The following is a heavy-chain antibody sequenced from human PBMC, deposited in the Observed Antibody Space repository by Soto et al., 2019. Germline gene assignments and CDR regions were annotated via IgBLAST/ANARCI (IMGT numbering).Heavy chain of an antibody. Sequence: SETLSLTCAVYGGSFSGYYWSWIRQPPGKGLEWIGEINHSGSTNYNPSLKSRVTISVDTSKNQFSLKLSSVTAADTAVYYCARVPGIAAAGGEYFQHWGQGTLVTVSS. CDR3: ARVPGIAAAGGEYFQH. J-gene: IGHJ1*01. V-gene: IGHV4-34*01. CDR2: INHSGST. CDR1: GGSFSGYY. D-gene: IGHD6-13*01.